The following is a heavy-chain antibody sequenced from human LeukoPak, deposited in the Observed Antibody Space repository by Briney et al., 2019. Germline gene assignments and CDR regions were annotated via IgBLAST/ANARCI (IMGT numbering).Heavy chain of an antibody. J-gene: IGHJ4*02. V-gene: IGHV3-53*01. CDR3: AREPGTDYRKYYFDY. Sequence: GGSLRLSCAASGFTVSSNYMSWVRQAPGMGLEWVSVIYSGGTTYYADSVKGRFTISRDNSKNMLYLQMNSLRAEDTAAYYCAREPGTDYRKYYFDYWGQGTLVTVS. D-gene: IGHD3/OR15-3a*01. CDR1: GFTVSSNY. CDR2: IYSGGTT.